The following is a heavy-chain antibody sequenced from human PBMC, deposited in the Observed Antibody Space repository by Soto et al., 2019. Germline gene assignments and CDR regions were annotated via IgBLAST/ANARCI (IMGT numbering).Heavy chain of an antibody. CDR1: GFTFSSYA. Sequence: PGGSLRLSCAASGFTFSSYAMSWVRQAPGKGLEWVSAISGSGGSTYYADSVKGRFTISRDNSKNTLYLQMNSLRAEDTAVYYCAKDRKDYDILAGCYSYYYYGMYVCGQGTSVTVSS. CDR2: ISGSGGST. D-gene: IGHD3-9*01. J-gene: IGHJ6*02. CDR3: AKDRKDYDILAGCYSYYYYGMYV. V-gene: IGHV3-23*01.